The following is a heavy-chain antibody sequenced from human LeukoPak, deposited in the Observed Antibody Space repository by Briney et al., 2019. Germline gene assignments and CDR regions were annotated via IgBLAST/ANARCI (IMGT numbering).Heavy chain of an antibody. J-gene: IGHJ4*02. CDR1: GFSPRTSRVG. Sequence: ESSPTLLQPTQTLTLTGTFSGFSPRTSRVGVGWIRQPPEKALESLSLSYWNDDKRYSTSLKSRLTITKDTSKNQVVLTMTNIDPVDTATYYCAHFYSSSWSAPFDYWGQGTLVTVST. CDR2: SYWNDDK. D-gene: IGHD6-13*01. V-gene: IGHV2-5*01. CDR3: AHFYSSSWSAPFDY.